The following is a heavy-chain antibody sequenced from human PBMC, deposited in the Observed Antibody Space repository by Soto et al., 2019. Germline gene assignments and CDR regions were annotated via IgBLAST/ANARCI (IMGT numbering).Heavy chain of an antibody. Sequence: QVQLVESGGGVVQPGRSLRLSCAASGFTFRSYAMHWVRQAPGKGLEWVAVILYDGSDKYYADSVKGRFTISRDNSKNTLYLQMNSLRAEDTAVYYCARPSIAAAATGGAFDIWGPGTMVTVSS. CDR2: ILYDGSDK. D-gene: IGHD6-13*01. CDR1: GFTFRSYA. J-gene: IGHJ3*02. V-gene: IGHV3-30-3*01. CDR3: ARPSIAAAATGGAFDI.